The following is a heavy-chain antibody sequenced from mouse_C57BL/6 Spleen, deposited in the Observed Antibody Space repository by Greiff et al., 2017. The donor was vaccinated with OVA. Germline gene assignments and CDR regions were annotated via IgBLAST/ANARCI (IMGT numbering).Heavy chain of an antibody. Sequence: EVQGVESGPGMVKPSQSLSLTCTVTGYSITSGYDWHWIRPFPGNKLEWMGYISYSGSTNYNPSLKSRISITHDTSKNHFFLKLNSVTTEDTATYYCARGFITSYAMDYWGQGTSVTVSS. CDR1: GYSITSGYD. CDR2: ISYSGST. J-gene: IGHJ4*01. D-gene: IGHD1-1*01. CDR3: ARGFITSYAMDY. V-gene: IGHV3-1*01.